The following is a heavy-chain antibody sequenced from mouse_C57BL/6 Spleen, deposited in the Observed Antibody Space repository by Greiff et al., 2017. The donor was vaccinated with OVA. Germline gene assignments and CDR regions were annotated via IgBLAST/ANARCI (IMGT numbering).Heavy chain of an antibody. CDR3: ATNWDDFDY. V-gene: IGHV1-69*01. CDR1: GYTFTSYW. CDR2: IDPSDSYT. D-gene: IGHD4-1*01. J-gene: IGHJ2*01. Sequence: VKLQQPGAELVMPGASVKLSCKASGYTFTSYWMHWVKQRPGQGLEWIGEIDPSDSYTNYNQKFKGKSTLTVDKSSSTAYMQLSSLTSEDSAVYYCATNWDDFDYWGQGTTLTVSS.